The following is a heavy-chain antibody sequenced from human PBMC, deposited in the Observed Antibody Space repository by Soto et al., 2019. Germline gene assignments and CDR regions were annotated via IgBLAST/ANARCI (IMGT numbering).Heavy chain of an antibody. V-gene: IGHV5-51*01. J-gene: IGHJ4*02. CDR3: ARHQRDDASRKIDC. D-gene: IGHD3-16*01. CDR2: INPADSDI. Sequence: GESLKISCQGSGYSFTSNWIGWVRQMPGKGLEWMGIINPADSDIKYSPSFQGQVTISADKSIGAAYLQWSSLKASDTAMYYCARHQRDDASRKIDCWGQGTLVTVS. CDR1: GYSFTSNW.